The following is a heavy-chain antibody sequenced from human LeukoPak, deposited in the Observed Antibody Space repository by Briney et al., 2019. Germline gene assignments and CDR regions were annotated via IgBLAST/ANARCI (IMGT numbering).Heavy chain of an antibody. CDR1: GYSFTNYW. V-gene: IGHV5-51*01. CDR3: ALQYSGSYCDY. D-gene: IGHD1-26*01. CDR2: IYPGDSDT. Sequence: GESLKISCKGSGYSFTNYWIGWVRQMPGKGLEWMGIIYPGDSDTRYSPSFQGRVIISADKSISTAYLQWSSLKASDTAMYYCALQYSGSYCDYWGQGTLVTVSS. J-gene: IGHJ4*02.